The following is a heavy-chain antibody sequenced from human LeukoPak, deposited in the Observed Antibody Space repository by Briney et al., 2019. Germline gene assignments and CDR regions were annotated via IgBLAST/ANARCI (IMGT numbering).Heavy chain of an antibody. D-gene: IGHD2-2*02. CDR2: ISWNSGSI. V-gene: IGHV3-9*01. J-gene: IGHJ1*01. CDR3: ARGDYCSSTSCYTTKYFQH. CDR1: GFTFDDYA. Sequence: PGGSPRLSCAASGFTFDDYAMHWVRQAPGKGLEWVSGISWNSGSIGYADSVKGRFTISRDNAKNSLYLQMNSLRAEDTAVYYCARGDYCSSTSCYTTKYFQHWGQGTLVTVSS.